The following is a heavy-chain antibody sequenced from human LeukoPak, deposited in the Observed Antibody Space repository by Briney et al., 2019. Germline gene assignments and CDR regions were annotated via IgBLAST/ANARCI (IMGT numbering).Heavy chain of an antibody. CDR1: GFTFSSYG. CDR2: IWYDGSNK. D-gene: IGHD3-3*01. V-gene: IGHV3-33*01. CDR3: ARDTYYDFWSGYYTVADFDY. Sequence: PGGSLRLSCAASGFTFSSYGMHWVRQAPGKGLEWVAVIWYDGSNKYYADSVKGRFTISRDSAKNSLYLQMNSLRAEDTAVYYCARDTYYDFWSGYYTVADFDYWGQGTLVTVSS. J-gene: IGHJ4*02.